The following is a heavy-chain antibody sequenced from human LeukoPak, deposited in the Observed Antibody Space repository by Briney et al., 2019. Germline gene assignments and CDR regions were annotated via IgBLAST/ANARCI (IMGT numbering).Heavy chain of an antibody. D-gene: IGHD2-2*01. CDR1: GGTFSSYA. J-gene: IGHJ4*02. V-gene: IGHV1-69*06. CDR3: AREGPIVVVPAALDY. CDR2: IIPIFGTA. Sequence: SVKVSCKASGGTFSSYAASWVRQAPGQGLEWMGGIIPIFGTANYAQKFQGRVTITADKSTSTAYMELSSLRSEDTAVYYCAREGPIVVVPAALDYWGQGTLVTVSS.